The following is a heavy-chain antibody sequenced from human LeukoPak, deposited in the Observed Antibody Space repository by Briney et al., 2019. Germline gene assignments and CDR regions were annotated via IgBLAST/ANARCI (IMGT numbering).Heavy chain of an antibody. D-gene: IGHD1-26*01. CDR2: INTDGSST. CDR3: ARVRVAATLEDY. CDR1: GFTFSSYW. V-gene: IGHV3-74*01. J-gene: IGHJ4*02. Sequence: GGSLRLSCAASGFTFSSYWMHWVRQAPGKGLVWVSRINTDGSSTSYADSVKGRFTISRDNAKNTLYLQMNSLRAEDTAVYYHARVRVAATLEDYWGQGTLVTVSS.